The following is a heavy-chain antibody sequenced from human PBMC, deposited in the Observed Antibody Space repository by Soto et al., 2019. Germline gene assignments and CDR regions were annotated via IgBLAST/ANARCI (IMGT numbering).Heavy chain of an antibody. V-gene: IGHV3-7*01. CDR3: ASDSPSFTGFNY. D-gene: IGHD3-3*01. J-gene: IGHJ4*02. Sequence: EVQLVESGGGLVQPGGSLRLSCAVSGFAFANYWMSWVRQAPGKGLEWVAIISEDGSGKEYGDPVKGRFTISRDNSKNSLNLQMNSLRNEDTAVYYCASDSPSFTGFNYWGQGTLVTVSS. CDR2: ISEDGSGK. CDR1: GFAFANYW.